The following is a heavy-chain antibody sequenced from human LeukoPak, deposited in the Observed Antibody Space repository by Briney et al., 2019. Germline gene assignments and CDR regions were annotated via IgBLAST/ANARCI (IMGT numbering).Heavy chain of an antibody. CDR2: ISSSSSYI. Sequence: GGSLRLSCAASGFTFSSYSMNWVRQAPGKGLEWVSSISSSSSYIYYADSVKGRFTISRDNAKNSLYLQMNSLRAEDTAVYYCAAERYTDGCCWFDPWGQGTLVTVSS. V-gene: IGHV3-21*01. J-gene: IGHJ5*02. CDR3: AAERYTDGCCWFDP. CDR1: GFTFSSYS. D-gene: IGHD1-1*01.